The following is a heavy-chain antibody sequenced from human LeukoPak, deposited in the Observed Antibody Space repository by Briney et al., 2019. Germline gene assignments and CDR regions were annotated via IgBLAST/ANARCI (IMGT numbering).Heavy chain of an antibody. Sequence: SETLSLTCTVSGVSISSYYWSWLRQPAGKGLQWIGRIYTSGSTNYNPSLKSRVTMSVDTSKNQFSLKLSSVTAADTAVYYCARDRGAYYGSGSHDNNWFDPWGRGTLVTVSS. CDR3: ARDRGAYYGSGSHDNNWFDP. CDR1: GVSISSYY. D-gene: IGHD3-10*01. V-gene: IGHV4-4*07. J-gene: IGHJ5*02. CDR2: IYTSGST.